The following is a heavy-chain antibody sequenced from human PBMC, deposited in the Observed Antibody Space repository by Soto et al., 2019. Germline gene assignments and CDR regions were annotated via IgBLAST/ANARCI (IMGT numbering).Heavy chain of an antibody. CDR2: IYYSGRT. Sequence: SETLSLTCIVSGESISSSSYYWGWIRQPPGKGLEWIGSIYYSGRTYYNPSFKSRVTISIDTSKNQFSLKLSYVTATDTAVYYCARQRTTVVTQAYFDHWGQGTLVTVSS. CDR1: GESISSSSYY. V-gene: IGHV4-39*01. D-gene: IGHD2-21*02. CDR3: ARQRTTVVTQAYFDH. J-gene: IGHJ4*02.